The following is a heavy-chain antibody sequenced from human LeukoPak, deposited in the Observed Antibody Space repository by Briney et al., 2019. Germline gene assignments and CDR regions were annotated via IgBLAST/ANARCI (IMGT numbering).Heavy chain of an antibody. J-gene: IGHJ5*02. V-gene: IGHV4-31*03. CDR1: GGSISSGGYY. CDR2: IYYSGST. CDR3: ARARGCGGDCYPGSPGGSPYNWFDP. Sequence: PSETLSLTCTVSGGSISSGGYYWSWIRQHPGKGLEWIGYIYYSGSTYYNPSLKSRVTISVDTSRNQFSLKLSSVTAADTAVYYCARARGCGGDCYPGSPGGSPYNWFDPWGQGTLVTVSS. D-gene: IGHD2-21*02.